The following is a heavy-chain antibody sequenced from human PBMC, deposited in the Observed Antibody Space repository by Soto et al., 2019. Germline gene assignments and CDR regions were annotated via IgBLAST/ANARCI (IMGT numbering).Heavy chain of an antibody. V-gene: IGHV1-58*01. CDR3: AAGSSSSWYEDYYFDY. CDR2: IVVGSGNT. J-gene: IGHJ4*02. D-gene: IGHD6-13*01. Sequence: SVKVSCKASGFTFTSSAVQWVRQARGQRLEWIGWIVVGSGNTDYAQKFQERVTITRDMSTSTAYMELSSLRSEDTAVYYCAAGSSSSWYEDYYFDYWGQGTLVTVSS. CDR1: GFTFTSSA.